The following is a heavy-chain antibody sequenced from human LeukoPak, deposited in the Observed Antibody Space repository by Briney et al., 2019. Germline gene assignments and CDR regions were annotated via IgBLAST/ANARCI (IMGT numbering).Heavy chain of an antibody. CDR2: INWNGGST. CDR3: AKDDRKTTVKFFDY. D-gene: IGHD4-17*01. CDR1: GFTFDDYG. Sequence: GGSLRPSCAASGFTFDDYGVSWVRQAPGKGLEWVSGINWNGGSTGYADSVKGRFTISRDNAKNSLYLQMNSLRAEDTAVYYCAKDDRKTTVKFFDYWGQGTLVTVSS. J-gene: IGHJ4*02. V-gene: IGHV3-20*04.